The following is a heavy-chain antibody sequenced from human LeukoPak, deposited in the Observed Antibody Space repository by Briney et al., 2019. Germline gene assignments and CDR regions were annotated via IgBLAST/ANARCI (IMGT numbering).Heavy chain of an antibody. J-gene: IGHJ4*02. CDR1: GGTFSSYA. D-gene: IGHD1-26*01. V-gene: IGHV1-69*05. CDR2: IIPIFGTA. CDR3: AREVEGANHRSFFDY. Sequence: SVKVSCKASGGTFSSYAISWVRQAPGQGLEWMGGIIPIFGTANYAQKFQGRVTITTDESTSTAYMELSSLRSEDTAVYYCAREVEGANHRSFFDYWGQGTLVTVSS.